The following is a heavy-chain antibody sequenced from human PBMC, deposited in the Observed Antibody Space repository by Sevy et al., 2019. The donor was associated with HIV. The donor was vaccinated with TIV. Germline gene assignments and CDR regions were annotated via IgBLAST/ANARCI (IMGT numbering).Heavy chain of an antibody. Sequence: SETLSLTCTVSGYSISSGYYWGWIRQPPGKGLEWIGSIYHSGSTYYNASLKSRVTISVDTSKNQFSLKLSSVTAADTAVYYCARVYEGDFWSGYQEYYFDYWGQGTLVTVSS. CDR2: IYHSGST. CDR1: GYSISSGYY. CDR3: ARVYEGDFWSGYQEYYFDY. J-gene: IGHJ4*02. V-gene: IGHV4-38-2*02. D-gene: IGHD3-3*01.